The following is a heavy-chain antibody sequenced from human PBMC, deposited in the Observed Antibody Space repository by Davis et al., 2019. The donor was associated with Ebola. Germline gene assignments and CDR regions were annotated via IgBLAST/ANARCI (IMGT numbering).Heavy chain of an antibody. CDR2: IIPILGAT. D-gene: IGHD6-13*01. CDR3: ARLSSTWSSLYGMDV. Sequence: AASVKVSCKASGGTFSSHAVSWVRQAPGQGLEWMGGIIPILGATNYAQSFQGRVTITADESTSTAYMELSSLRSEDTAVYFCARLSSTWSSLYGMDVWGQGTTVTVSS. J-gene: IGHJ6*02. CDR1: GGTFSSHA. V-gene: IGHV1-69*13.